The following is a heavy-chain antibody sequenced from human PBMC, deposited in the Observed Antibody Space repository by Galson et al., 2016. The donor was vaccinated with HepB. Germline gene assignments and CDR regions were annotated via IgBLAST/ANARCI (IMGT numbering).Heavy chain of an antibody. CDR3: AKDMTTMVRGVMHY. CDR1: GFTFDDYA. J-gene: IGHJ4*02. CDR2: ISWNSGSI. Sequence: SLRLSCAASGFTFDDYAMHWVRQAPGKGLEWVSGISWNSGSIGYADSVKGRFTISRDNAKNSLYLQMNSLRAEDTASYYCAKDMTTMVRGVMHYWGQGTLVTVSS. V-gene: IGHV3-9*01. D-gene: IGHD3-10*01.